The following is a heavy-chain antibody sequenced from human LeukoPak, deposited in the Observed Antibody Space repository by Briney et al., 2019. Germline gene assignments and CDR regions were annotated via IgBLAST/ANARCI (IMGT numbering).Heavy chain of an antibody. V-gene: IGHV3-23*01. CDR2: ISGSGGSS. CDR1: GLTFSSYG. CDR3: AKAYGDYHGYYSYYYMDV. D-gene: IGHD4-17*01. Sequence: GGSLRLSCAASGLTFSSYGMSWVRQAPGKGLEWVSAISGSGGSSYYADSVKGRFTISRDNSKNTLYLQMNSLRAEHTAVYYCAKAYGDYHGYYSYYYMDVWGKGTTVTISS. J-gene: IGHJ6*03.